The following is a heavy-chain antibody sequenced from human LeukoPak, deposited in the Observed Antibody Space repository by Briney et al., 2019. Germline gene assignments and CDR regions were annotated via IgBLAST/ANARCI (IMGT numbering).Heavy chain of an antibody. V-gene: IGHV3-33*01. CDR2: IWYDGSNK. D-gene: IGHD2-15*01. CDR3: ARESGTPVGLDI. J-gene: IGHJ3*02. CDR1: GFTFSSYG. Sequence: GGSLRLSCAASGFTFSSYGMHWVRQAPGKGLEWVAVIWYDGSNKYYADSVKGRFTISRDNSKNTLYLQMNSLRAEDTAVYYFARESGTPVGLDIWLQGTM.